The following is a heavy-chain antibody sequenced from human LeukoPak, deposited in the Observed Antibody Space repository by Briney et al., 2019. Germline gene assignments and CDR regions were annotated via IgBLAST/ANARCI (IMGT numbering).Heavy chain of an antibody. CDR3: ARDGYCTGGSCFLTY. V-gene: IGHV4-30-4*01. CDR1: GDSISSGEYY. CDR2: IFYSGTT. Sequence: SETLSLTCTVSGDSISSGEYYWSWIRQPPGKGLEWIGYIFYSGTTHYNPSLKSRISISVDTSKNQFSLRLNSVTAADTAVYFCARDGYCTGGSCFLTYWGQGTLVTVSS. D-gene: IGHD2-15*01. J-gene: IGHJ4*02.